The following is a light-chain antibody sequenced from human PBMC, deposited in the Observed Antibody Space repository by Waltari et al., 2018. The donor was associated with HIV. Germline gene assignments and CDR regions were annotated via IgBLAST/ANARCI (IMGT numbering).Light chain of an antibody. CDR2: KDN. CDR3: QSGARSGTYVI. V-gene: IGLV3-25*03. CDR1: AVTAHN. Sequence: SSELTQPPSVSVSPGQTAKFPCSGVAVTAHNVYWYQQKPGQAPVMLIKKDNERPSGIPERFYGSSSWTTVTLTISGVQAEDEADYYCQSGARSGTYVIFGGVTKLTVL. J-gene: IGLJ2*01.